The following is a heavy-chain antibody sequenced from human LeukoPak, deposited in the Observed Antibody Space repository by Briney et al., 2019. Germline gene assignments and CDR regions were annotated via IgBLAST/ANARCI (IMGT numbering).Heavy chain of an antibody. J-gene: IGHJ4*02. D-gene: IGHD2-21*02. CDR3: AKDWRAYCGGDCYSYFDY. CDR2: ITGSGSTT. V-gene: IGHV3-23*01. CDR1: GFAFSNYG. Sequence: PGGSLRLSCAASGFAFSNYGMNWVRQAPGKGLEWVSGITGSGSTTYYADSVKGRFTISRDNSKNTLYLQMNSLRAEDTAVYYCAKDWRAYCGGDCYSYFDYWGQGTLVTVSS.